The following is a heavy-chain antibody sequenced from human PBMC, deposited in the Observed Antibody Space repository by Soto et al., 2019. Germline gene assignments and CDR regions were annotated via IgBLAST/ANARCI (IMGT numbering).Heavy chain of an antibody. Sequence: ESLKISCKVSGYSFNSYWIAWVRQRPGKGLEWMGITYPSNSDTKYSPSFQGQVTISADMSISTAYLQWSSLKASDTAIYYCARRHFWRGYCTKNPGLYYGKDVWGQGTTVTVSS. CDR2: TYPSNSDT. J-gene: IGHJ6*02. V-gene: IGHV5-51*01. CDR1: GYSFNSYW. D-gene: IGHD3-3*02. CDR3: ARRHFWRGYCTKNPGLYYGKDV.